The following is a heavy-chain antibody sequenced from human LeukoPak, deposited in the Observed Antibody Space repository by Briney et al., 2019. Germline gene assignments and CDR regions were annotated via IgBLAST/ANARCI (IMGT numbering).Heavy chain of an antibody. V-gene: IGHV4-61*02. CDR3: ARSVDSGSPDRNKRFWFDP. Sequence: SETLSLTCTVSGGSISSGSYYWSWIRQPAGKGLEWIGRIYTSGSTNYNPSLKSRVTISVDTSKNQFSLKLSSVTAADTAVYYCARSVDSGSPDRNKRFWFDPWGQGTLVTVSS. J-gene: IGHJ5*02. D-gene: IGHD1-26*01. CDR2: IYTSGST. CDR1: GGSISSGSYY.